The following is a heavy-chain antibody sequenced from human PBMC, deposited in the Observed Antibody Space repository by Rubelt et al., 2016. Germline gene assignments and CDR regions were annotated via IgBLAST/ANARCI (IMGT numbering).Heavy chain of an antibody. CDR1: GGTFSSYA. V-gene: IGHV1-69*04. J-gene: IGHJ5*02. Sequence: QVQLVQSGAEVKKPGSSVKVSCKASGGTFSSYAISWVRQAPGQGLEWMGRIIPILGIANYAQKFQGRATITADKSTSTAYMELSSLRSEDTAVYYCARGVEYYYGSGTNWFDPWGQGTLVTVSS. CDR2: IIPILGIA. D-gene: IGHD3-10*01. CDR3: ARGVEYYYGSGTNWFDP.